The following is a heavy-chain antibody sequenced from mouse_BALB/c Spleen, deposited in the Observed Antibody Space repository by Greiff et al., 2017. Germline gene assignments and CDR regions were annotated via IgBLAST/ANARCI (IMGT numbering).Heavy chain of an antibody. CDR2: ISNLAYSI. Sequence: EVQVVESGGGLVQPGGSRKLSCAASGFTFSDYGMAWVRQAPGKGPEWVAFISNLAYSIYYADTVTGRFTISRENAKNTLYLEMSSLRSEDTAMYYCARADGSWFAYWGQGTLVTVSA. J-gene: IGHJ3*01. CDR3: ARADGSWFAY. CDR1: GFTFSDYG. V-gene: IGHV5-15*02.